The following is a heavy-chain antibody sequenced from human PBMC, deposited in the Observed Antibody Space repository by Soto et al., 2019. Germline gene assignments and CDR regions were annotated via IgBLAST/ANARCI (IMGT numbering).Heavy chain of an antibody. CDR3: ARGGDPPPAVVQHYFDY. D-gene: IGHD6-19*01. CDR2: IDPSDSYT. Sequence: GESLKISCKGSGYSFTSYWISWVRQMPGKGLEWMGRIDPSDSYTNYSPSFQGHVTMTRDTSISTAYMELSRLRSDDTAVYYCARGGDPPPAVVQHYFDYWGQGTLVTVSS. J-gene: IGHJ4*02. CDR1: GYSFTSYW. V-gene: IGHV5-10-1*01.